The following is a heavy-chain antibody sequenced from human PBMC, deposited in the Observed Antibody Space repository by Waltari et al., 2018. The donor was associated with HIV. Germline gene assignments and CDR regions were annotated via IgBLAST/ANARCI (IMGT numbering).Heavy chain of an antibody. J-gene: IGHJ4*02. CDR1: GYSFTNYW. D-gene: IGHD6-13*01. V-gene: IGHV5-51*01. Sequence: EVQLVQSGAEVKKPGESLKLSCQGSGYSFTNYWIGSVRQIPGKGLEWMGIIYPGDSDTRYSPSFQGQVTISAVKSISTAYLQLSSLKASDTAMYYCARRGMAAAGTGAGAFDYWGQGTLVTVSS. CDR2: IYPGDSDT. CDR3: ARRGMAAAGTGAGAFDY.